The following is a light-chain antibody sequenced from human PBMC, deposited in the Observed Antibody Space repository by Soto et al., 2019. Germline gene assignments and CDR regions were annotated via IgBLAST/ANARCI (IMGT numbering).Light chain of an antibody. CDR3: QQYNNWPPWT. V-gene: IGKV3-15*01. J-gene: IGKJ1*01. CDR2: GAS. CDR1: QSVSNK. Sequence: EIVMTQSPATLSVSPGERATLSCRASQSVSNKLAWYQQKPGQAPRLLIYGASTRASGIPARFSGSGSGTEFTLTISSPQSEDFAVYYCQQYNNWPPWTFGQGTKVEIK.